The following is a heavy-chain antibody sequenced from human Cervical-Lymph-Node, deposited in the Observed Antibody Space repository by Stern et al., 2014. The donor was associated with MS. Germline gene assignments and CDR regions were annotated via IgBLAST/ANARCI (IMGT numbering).Heavy chain of an antibody. V-gene: IGHV3-9*01. Sequence: QLVESGGDLVQPGRSLRLSCAAFGFTFDDYAMHWVRQAPGKGLEWVAGISWNSGTIGYAGSVKGRFTTSRDNAYSSLYLQMNSLRPEDTALYYCARDITGSSAYFAYWGQGTLVTVSS. CDR3: ARDITGSSAYFAY. D-gene: IGHD1-14*01. CDR2: ISWNSGTI. CDR1: GFTFDDYA. J-gene: IGHJ4*02.